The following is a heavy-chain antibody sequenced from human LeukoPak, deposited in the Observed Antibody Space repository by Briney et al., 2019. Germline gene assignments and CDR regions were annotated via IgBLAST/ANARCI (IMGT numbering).Heavy chain of an antibody. CDR2: IYYSGRT. Sequence: SETLSLTCTVSGGSISSYYWNWIRQPPGKGLEWIGYIYYSGRTNYNPSLKGRVTISVDTSKNQFSLKLSSVTAADTAVYYCARQGLVLEWLDPWGQGTLVTVSS. CDR3: ARQGLVLEWLDP. V-gene: IGHV4-59*08. CDR1: GGSISSYY. J-gene: IGHJ5*02. D-gene: IGHD3-3*01.